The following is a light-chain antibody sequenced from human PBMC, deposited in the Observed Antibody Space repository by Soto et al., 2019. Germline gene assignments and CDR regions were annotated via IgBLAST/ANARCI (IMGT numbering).Light chain of an antibody. V-gene: IGLV2-11*01. CDR2: DVS. CDR3: CSYAGIYTWV. Sequence: QSALTQPRSVSGSPGQSVTTSCTGTSSDVVAHSYVSWYQRHPGKAPKLMIYDVSKRPSGVPDRFSGSKSGNTASLTISGLQAEDEADYYCCSYAGIYTWVFGTGTKVTVL. J-gene: IGLJ1*01. CDR1: SSDVVAHSY.